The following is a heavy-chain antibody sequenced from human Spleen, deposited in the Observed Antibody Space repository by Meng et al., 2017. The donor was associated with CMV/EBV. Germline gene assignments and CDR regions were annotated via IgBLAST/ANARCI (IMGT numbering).Heavy chain of an antibody. CDR3: ARGYYYGSGSLDY. J-gene: IGHJ4*02. D-gene: IGHD3-10*01. CDR1: GYKLTDYY. V-gene: IGHV1-2*02. Sequence: ASVKVSCKASGYKLTDYYTHWVRQAPGQGLEWMGWISPNSGGTNYAQKFQGRVTMTRDTSIGTAYMELTRLRSDDTAVYYCARGYYYGSGSLDYWGQGTLVTVSS. CDR2: ISPNSGGT.